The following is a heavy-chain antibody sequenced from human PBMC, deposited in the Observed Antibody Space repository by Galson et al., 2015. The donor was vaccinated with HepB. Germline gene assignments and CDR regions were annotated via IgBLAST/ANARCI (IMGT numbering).Heavy chain of an antibody. Sequence: SLRLSCAASGFTFSSYGMHWVRQAPGKGLEWVAVIWYDGSNKYYADSVKGRYTISRDNSKNTLYLQMNSLRAEDTAVYYCARGIAHPYFDYWGQGTLVTVSS. CDR2: IWYDGSNK. CDR1: GFTFSSYG. J-gene: IGHJ4*02. V-gene: IGHV3-33*01. D-gene: IGHD2-15*01. CDR3: ARGIAHPYFDY.